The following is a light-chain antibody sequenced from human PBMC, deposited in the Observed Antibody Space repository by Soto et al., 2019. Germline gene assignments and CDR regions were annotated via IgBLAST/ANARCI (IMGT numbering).Light chain of an antibody. V-gene: IGKV1-39*01. CDR2: AAS. CDR3: QQSYSTPYT. CDR1: QSISSN. J-gene: IGKJ2*01. Sequence: DIQMTQSPSSLSASVGDRATITCRASQSISSNLNWYQQKPGNAPKLLIYAASSLQSGVPARFSGSGSGTDFTLTISSLQPEDFATYYCQQSYSTPYTFGQGTKLEIK.